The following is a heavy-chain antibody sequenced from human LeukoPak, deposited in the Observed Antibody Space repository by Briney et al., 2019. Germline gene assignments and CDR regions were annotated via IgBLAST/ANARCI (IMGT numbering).Heavy chain of an antibody. V-gene: IGHV3-73*01. CDR3: RGAYYDSGGPEYYFDY. CDR2: IRGKGDSYST. Sequence: QSGGSLRLSCAASGFTFSGSALHWVRQASGKGLEWVGRIRGKGDSYSTAYAASVKGRFTISRDDSKNTAYLQMNSLKTEDTAVYYCRGAYYDSGGPEYYFDYWGQGTLVTASS. CDR1: GFTFSGSA. J-gene: IGHJ4*02. D-gene: IGHD3-22*01.